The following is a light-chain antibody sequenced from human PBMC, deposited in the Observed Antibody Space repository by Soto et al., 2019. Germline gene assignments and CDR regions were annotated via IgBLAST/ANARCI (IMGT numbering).Light chain of an antibody. Sequence: QSVLTQPASESGSPGQSNTISCTGTSSDVGGYNYVPWYQQHPGKAPKLMIYEVSNRPSGVSNRFSGSKSGNTASLTISGLQTEDEADYYCSSYTATSTYVFGSGTKVTVL. CDR2: EVS. J-gene: IGLJ1*01. CDR1: SSDVGGYNY. V-gene: IGLV2-14*01. CDR3: SSYTATSTYV.